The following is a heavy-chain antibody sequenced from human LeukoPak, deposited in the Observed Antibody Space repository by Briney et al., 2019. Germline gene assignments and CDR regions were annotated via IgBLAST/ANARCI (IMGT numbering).Heavy chain of an antibody. Sequence: ASVKVSCKASGYTFTNHSINWVRQAPGQGLEWMGWISAYNGNTNYVQKLQGRVTMTTDTSTSTAYMELRSLRSDDTAVYYCARELLNWFDPWGQGTLVTVSS. CDR2: ISAYNGNT. V-gene: IGHV1-18*01. CDR3: ARELLNWFDP. J-gene: IGHJ5*02. CDR1: GYTFTNHS. D-gene: IGHD3-10*01.